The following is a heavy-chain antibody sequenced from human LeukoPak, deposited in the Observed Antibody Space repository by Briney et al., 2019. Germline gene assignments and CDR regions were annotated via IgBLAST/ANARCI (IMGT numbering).Heavy chain of an antibody. CDR2: IYYSGST. Sequence: SETLSLTCTVSDGSISSSTFYWGWIRQPPGKGLEWIGTIYYSGSTFYNPSLKSRVTVSVDTSKNQFSLKLSSVTAADTAVYYCARGDFWSGYSIDYWGQGTLVTVSS. CDR1: DGSISSSTFY. J-gene: IGHJ4*02. CDR3: ARGDFWSGYSIDY. D-gene: IGHD3-3*01. V-gene: IGHV4-39*07.